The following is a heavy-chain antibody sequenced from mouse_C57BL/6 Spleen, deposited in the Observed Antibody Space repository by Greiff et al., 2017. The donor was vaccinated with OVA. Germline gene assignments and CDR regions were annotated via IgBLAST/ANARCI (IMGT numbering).Heavy chain of an antibody. Sequence: VKLVASGAELVRPGTSVKVSCKASGYAFTNYLIEWVKQRPGQGLEWIVVINPVSGGTNYNEKFKGKATLTADNSSSPAYMQLSSLTSEDSAVYFCARSGGYDVDYWGQGTTLTVAS. CDR2: INPVSGGT. CDR3: ARSGGYDVDY. CDR1: GYAFTNYL. J-gene: IGHJ2*01. D-gene: IGHD2-2*01. V-gene: IGHV1-54*01.